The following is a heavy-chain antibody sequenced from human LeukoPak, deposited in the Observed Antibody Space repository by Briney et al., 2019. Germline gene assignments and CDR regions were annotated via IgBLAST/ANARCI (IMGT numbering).Heavy chain of an antibody. V-gene: IGHV4-34*01. CDR2: INHSGST. CDR1: GGSFSDYY. J-gene: IGHJ5*02. Sequence: KPSETRSLTCAVYGGSFSDYYWNWIRQPPGKGLEWIGEINHSGSTNYNPSLKSRVTISVDTSKNQFSLKLSSVTAADTAVYYCASRGELLITMVDSWGQGTLVTVSS. CDR3: ASRGELLITMVDS. D-gene: IGHD3-10*01.